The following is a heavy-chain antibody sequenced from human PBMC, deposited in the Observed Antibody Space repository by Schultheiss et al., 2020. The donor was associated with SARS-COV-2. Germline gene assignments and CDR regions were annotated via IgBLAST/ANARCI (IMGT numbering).Heavy chain of an antibody. V-gene: IGHV4-34*01. CDR3: ARAADFWSGSTWFDP. Sequence: SQTLSLTCAVYGGSFSGYYWSWIRKPPGKGLEWIGEINHSGSTNYNPSLKSRVTISVDTSKNQFSLKLSSVTAADTAVYYCARAADFWSGSTWFDPWGQGTLVTVSS. J-gene: IGHJ5*02. D-gene: IGHD3-3*01. CDR2: INHSGST. CDR1: GGSFSGYY.